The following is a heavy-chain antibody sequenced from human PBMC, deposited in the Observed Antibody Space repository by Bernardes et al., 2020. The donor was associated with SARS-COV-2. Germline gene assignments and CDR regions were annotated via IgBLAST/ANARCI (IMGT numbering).Heavy chain of an antibody. Sequence: SETLSLTCTVSGASISSYYWNWIRQPPGKGLEWIGYSYYSGSTNYNPSLKSRVTISVDTSKNQFSLRLNSVTAADTAVYYCASKAVGATHFDYWVQGTLVTVSS. CDR1: GASISSYY. CDR2: SYYSGST. CDR3: ASKAVGATHFDY. J-gene: IGHJ4*02. V-gene: IGHV4-59*01. D-gene: IGHD1-26*01.